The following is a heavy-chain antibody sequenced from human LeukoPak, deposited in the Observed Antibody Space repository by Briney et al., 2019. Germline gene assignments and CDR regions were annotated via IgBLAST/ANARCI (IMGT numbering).Heavy chain of an antibody. CDR2: ISWDGGRT. J-gene: IGHJ4*02. CDR1: GFTFDDYA. Sequence: PGGSLRLSCAASGFTFDDYAMHWVRQAPGKGLEWVSLISWDGGRTYYADSVKGRFTISRDNSKNSLYLQMNSLRAEDTALYYCAKDKFDGSGSYYFDYWGQGTLVTASS. CDR3: AKDKFDGSGSYYFDY. V-gene: IGHV3-43D*03. D-gene: IGHD3-10*01.